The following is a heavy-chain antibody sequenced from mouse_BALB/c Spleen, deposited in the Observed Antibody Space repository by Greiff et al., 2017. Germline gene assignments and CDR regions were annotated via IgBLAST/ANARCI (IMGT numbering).Heavy chain of an antibody. V-gene: IGHV2-2*02. CDR2: IWSGGST. CDR3: ARNGLGRAFAY. D-gene: IGHD4-1*01. Sequence: QVQLQQSGPGLVQPSQSLSITCTVSGFSLTSYGVHWVRQSPGKGLEWLGVIWSGGSTDYNAAFISRLSISKDNSKSQVFFKMNSLQANDTAIYYCARNGLGRAFAYWGQGTLVTVSA. CDR1: GFSLTSYG. J-gene: IGHJ3*01.